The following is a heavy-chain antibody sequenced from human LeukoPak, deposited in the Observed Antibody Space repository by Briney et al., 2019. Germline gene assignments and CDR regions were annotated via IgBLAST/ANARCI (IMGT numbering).Heavy chain of an antibody. Sequence: ASVKVSCKASGFTFTNSALQWVRQARGQSLEWVGWIVVGSGDTNYAQKFQGRVMITADESTSTAYMELSSLRSEDTAVYYCARSYYDSSGYYQVDYWGQGTLVTVSS. V-gene: IGHV1-58*01. CDR2: IVVGSGDT. CDR1: GFTFTNSA. J-gene: IGHJ4*02. CDR3: ARSYYDSSGYYQVDY. D-gene: IGHD3-22*01.